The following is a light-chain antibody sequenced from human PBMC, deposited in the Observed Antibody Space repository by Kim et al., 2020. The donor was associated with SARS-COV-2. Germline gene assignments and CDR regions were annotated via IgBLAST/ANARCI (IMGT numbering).Light chain of an antibody. CDR3: QQYGSSPRT. V-gene: IGKV3-20*01. CDR2: GAS. J-gene: IGKJ1*01. Sequence: ARERATLTSRASQSVSSRYLAWYQQRAGQAPRLLIYGASSRATGIPDRFSGSGSGTDFTLNISGLEPEDFAVYYCQQYGSSPRTFGRGTKVDIK. CDR1: QSVSSRY.